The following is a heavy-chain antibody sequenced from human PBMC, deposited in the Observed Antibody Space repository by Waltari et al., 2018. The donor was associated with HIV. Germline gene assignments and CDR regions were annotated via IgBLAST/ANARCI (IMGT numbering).Heavy chain of an antibody. J-gene: IGHJ4*02. CDR2: TSFDEKNE. D-gene: IGHD4-4*01. Sequence: QVQLVESGGGVVQPGTSLRLSCAASGFFLSSTGMHWVRQAPGKGLEWVAFTSFDEKNEYYGDSVKGRFTVSRDNSKNTLYLQMSSLRVEDTAVYYCAKDLSYSTEWSAYWGQGTLVTVSS. V-gene: IGHV3-30*18. CDR3: AKDLSYSTEWSAY. CDR1: GFFLSSTG.